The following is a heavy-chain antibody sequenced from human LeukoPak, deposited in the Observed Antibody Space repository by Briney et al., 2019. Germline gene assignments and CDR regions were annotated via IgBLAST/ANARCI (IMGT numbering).Heavy chain of an antibody. J-gene: IGHJ6*03. D-gene: IGHD1-26*01. CDR1: GFTFSSYA. Sequence: PGGSLRLSCAVSGFTFSSYAMHWVRQAPGKGLEWMTVISYDGSNQYYADSVKGRFTISRDNSKSTLYLQMNSLSAEDTAVYYCARSGSYYHYYYYMDVWGKGTTVTVSS. CDR3: ARSGSYYHYYYYMDV. CDR2: ISYDGSNQ. V-gene: IGHV3-30-3*01.